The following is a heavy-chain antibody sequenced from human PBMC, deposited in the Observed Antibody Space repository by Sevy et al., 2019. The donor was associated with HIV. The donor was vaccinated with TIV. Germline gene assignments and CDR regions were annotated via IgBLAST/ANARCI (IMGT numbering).Heavy chain of an antibody. CDR1: GGTFSSHA. J-gene: IGHJ6*02. CDR2: IIPIFGTA. D-gene: IGHD5-12*01. V-gene: IGHV1-69*13. CDR3: ASRVATIYYYYYYGMDV. Sequence: ASVKVSCKASGGTFSSHAISWVRQAPGQGLEWMGGIIPIFGTANYAQKFQGRVTITADESTSTAYMELSSLRSEDTAVYYCASRVATIYYYYYYGMDVWGQGTTVTVSS.